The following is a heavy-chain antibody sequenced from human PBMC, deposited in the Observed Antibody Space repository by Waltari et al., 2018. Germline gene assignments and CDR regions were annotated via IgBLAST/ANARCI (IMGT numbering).Heavy chain of an antibody. J-gene: IGHJ6*02. V-gene: IGHV1-69*01. CDR3: ARERQQQLVQIYYYYGMDV. CDR2: TIPIFGTA. Sequence: PGQGLEWMGGTIPIFGTANYAQKFQGRVTITADESTSTAYMELSSLRSEDTAVYYCARERQQQLVQIYYYYGMDVWGQGTTVTVSS. D-gene: IGHD6-13*01.